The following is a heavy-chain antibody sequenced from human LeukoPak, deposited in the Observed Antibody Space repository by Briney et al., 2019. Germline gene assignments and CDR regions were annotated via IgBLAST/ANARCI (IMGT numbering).Heavy chain of an antibody. V-gene: IGHV3-30*03. CDR1: GFTFSHYA. J-gene: IGHJ4*02. CDR3: ARGPPTSRSGAHFDY. Sequence: QSGGSLRLSCAASGFTFSHYAMHWVRQAPGEGLQWVAFISYSGNNYYYADSVKGRLIISRDDSKNTLYVEMNSLRLDDTAIYYCARGPPTSRSGAHFDYWGQGSLVTVSP. CDR2: ISYSGNNY. D-gene: IGHD5-12*01.